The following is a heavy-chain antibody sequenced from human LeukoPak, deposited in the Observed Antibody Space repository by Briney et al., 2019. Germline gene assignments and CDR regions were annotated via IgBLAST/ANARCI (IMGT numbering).Heavy chain of an antibody. D-gene: IGHD5-12*01. Sequence: GGSLRLSCAASGFTFSSYSMNWVRQAPGKGLEWVSSISSSSRYIYYADSVKGRFTISRDNSKNTLYLQMNSLRAEDTAVYYCAKDGAYSGSSYYFDYWGQGTLVTVSS. CDR3: AKDGAYSGSSYYFDY. V-gene: IGHV3-21*01. CDR1: GFTFSSYS. CDR2: ISSSSRYI. J-gene: IGHJ4*02.